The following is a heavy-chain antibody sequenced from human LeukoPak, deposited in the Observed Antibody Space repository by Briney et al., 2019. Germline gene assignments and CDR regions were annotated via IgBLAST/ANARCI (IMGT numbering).Heavy chain of an antibody. CDR2: ISYDGSNK. J-gene: IGHJ6*02. CDR1: GFTFSSYA. Sequence: GGSLRLSCAASGFTFSSYAMHWVRQAPGKGLEWVAVISYDGSNKYYADSVKGRFTISRDNSKNTLYLQMNSLRAEDTAVYYCARDGSGSYYYYGMDVWDQGTTVTVSS. D-gene: IGHD1-26*01. CDR3: ARDGSGSYYYYGMDV. V-gene: IGHV3-30-3*01.